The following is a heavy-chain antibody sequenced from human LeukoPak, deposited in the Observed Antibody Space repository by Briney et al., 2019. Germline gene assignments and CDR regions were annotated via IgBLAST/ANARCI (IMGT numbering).Heavy chain of an antibody. J-gene: IGHJ5*02. CDR1: GGSISSYY. V-gene: IGHV4-4*07. D-gene: IGHD2-2*01. Sequence: SETLSLTCTVSGGSISSYYWSWIRQPAGKGLEWIGRIYTSGSTNYNPSLKSRVTMSVDTSKNQFSLKLSSVTAADTAVYYCARDLVVPAATQYNWFDPWGQGTLVTVSS. CDR2: IYTSGST. CDR3: ARDLVVPAATQYNWFDP.